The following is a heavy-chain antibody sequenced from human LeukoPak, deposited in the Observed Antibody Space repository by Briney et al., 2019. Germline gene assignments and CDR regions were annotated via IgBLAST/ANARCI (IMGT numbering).Heavy chain of an antibody. Sequence: PGRSLRLSCAASGFTFSSYAVHWVRQAPGKGLEWVAVISYDGSNKYYADSVKGRFTISRDNSKNTLYLQMNSLRAEDTAVYYCASGIAARPGGDYWGQGTLVTVSS. V-gene: IGHV3-30*01. D-gene: IGHD6-6*01. J-gene: IGHJ4*02. CDR1: GFTFSSYA. CDR3: ASGIAARPGGDY. CDR2: ISYDGSNK.